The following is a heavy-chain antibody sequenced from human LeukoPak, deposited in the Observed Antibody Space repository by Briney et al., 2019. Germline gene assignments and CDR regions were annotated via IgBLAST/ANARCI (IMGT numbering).Heavy chain of an antibody. V-gene: IGHV3-48*01. CDR1: GFTFISYS. J-gene: IGHJ4*02. CDR2: ISSGSSSI. CDR3: AKAVITFGGVIQAYDY. D-gene: IGHD3-16*02. Sequence: GGSLRLSCAASGFTFISYSMNWVRRAPGKGLEWVSYISSGSSSIYYADSVKGRFTISRDNSKNTLYLQMNSLRAEDTAVYYCAKAVITFGGVIQAYDYWGQGTLVTVSS.